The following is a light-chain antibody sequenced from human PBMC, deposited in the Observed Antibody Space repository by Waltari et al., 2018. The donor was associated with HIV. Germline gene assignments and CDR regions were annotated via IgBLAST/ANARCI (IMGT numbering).Light chain of an antibody. CDR3: QQYYSTPLT. CDR2: WAS. CDR1: QSVLYSTNSKNY. V-gene: IGKV4-1*01. Sequence: DTVMTHSPDSLHVLLGARATVNCNSTQSVLYSTNSKNYLAWYQQRPGQPPKLLTYWASIRESGVPNRFSGSGSGTDFTLTISSLQAEDVAVCYCQQYYSTPLTFGGGTKVEIK. J-gene: IGKJ4*01.